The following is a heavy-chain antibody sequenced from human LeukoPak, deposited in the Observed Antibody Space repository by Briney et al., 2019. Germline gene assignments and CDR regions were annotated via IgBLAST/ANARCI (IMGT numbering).Heavy chain of an antibody. CDR2: IYTSGST. D-gene: IGHD5-24*01. CDR3: AREMATRNFDY. CDR1: GGSISSGSYY. J-gene: IGHJ4*02. Sequence: PSETLSLTCTVSGGSISSGSYYWSWIRQPAGKGLEWIGRIYTSGSTNYNPSLKSRVTISVDTSKNQFSLKLSSVTAADTAVYYCAREMATRNFDYWGQGTLVTVSS. V-gene: IGHV4-61*02.